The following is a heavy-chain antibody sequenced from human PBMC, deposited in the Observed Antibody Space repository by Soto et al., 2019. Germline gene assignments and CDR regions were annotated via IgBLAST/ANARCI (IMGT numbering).Heavy chain of an antibody. D-gene: IGHD3-16*01. CDR1: GYTFTNYG. J-gene: IGHJ4*02. V-gene: IGHV1-18*01. CDR3: VRGDGVYFDQ. Sequence: QVQLVQSGVEVKKPGASVKVSCNTMGYTFTNYGLSWVRQAPGEGLEWLGWISAYNGHTKYAQKVQDRVTLTTDTSASTAYLELRSLRSDDTAVYYCVRGDGVYFDQWGQGNLVIVSS. CDR2: ISAYNGHT.